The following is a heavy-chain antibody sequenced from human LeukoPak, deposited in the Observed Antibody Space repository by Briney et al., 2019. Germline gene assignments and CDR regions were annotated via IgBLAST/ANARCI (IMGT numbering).Heavy chain of an antibody. J-gene: IGHJ3*02. Sequence: PSETLSLTCTVSSVSISTSNYYWGWVRQPPGKALEWIENIFYTGSTYYRQSLKSRVTISLDTSMNPFSLILNSVTPADTSVYYCAKSNGYGLIDIWGQGTMVTVSS. V-gene: IGHV4-39*07. CDR3: AKSNGYGLIDI. CDR2: IFYTGST. CDR1: SVSISTSNYY. D-gene: IGHD3-10*01.